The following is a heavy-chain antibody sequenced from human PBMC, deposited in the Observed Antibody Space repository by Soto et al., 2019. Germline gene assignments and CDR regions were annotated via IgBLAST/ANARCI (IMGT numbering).Heavy chain of an antibody. Sequence: QVQLVQSGAEVKKPGASVKVSCKASGYTFTSYDINWVRQATGQGLEYLGWMNPNSGNTAYVQKFQGRVTMTWDTSITTAYRELSSLRSEDTAVYFCDRGIKYGAYSRWFDPWGQGTLVTVSS. J-gene: IGHJ5*02. CDR3: DRGIKYGAYSRWFDP. CDR2: MNPNSGNT. CDR1: GYTFTSYD. V-gene: IGHV1-8*01. D-gene: IGHD4-17*01.